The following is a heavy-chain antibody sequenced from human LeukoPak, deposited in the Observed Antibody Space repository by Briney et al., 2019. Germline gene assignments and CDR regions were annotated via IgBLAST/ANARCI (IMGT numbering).Heavy chain of an antibody. Sequence: GASVKVSCEASGGTFSSYAISWVRQAPGQGGEWMGRIIPIFGIANYAQKLQGRVTITADKSTSTAYMELSSLRSEDTAVYYCARDPNNWNPNWFDPWGQGTLVTVSS. V-gene: IGHV1-69*04. D-gene: IGHD1-20*01. CDR3: ARDPNNWNPNWFDP. J-gene: IGHJ5*02. CDR2: IIPIFGIA. CDR1: GGTFSSYA.